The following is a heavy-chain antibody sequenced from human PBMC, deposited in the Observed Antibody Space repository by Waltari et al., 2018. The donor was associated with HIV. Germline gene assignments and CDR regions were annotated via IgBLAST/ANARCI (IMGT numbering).Heavy chain of an antibody. CDR3: TMTFGVVSGAPRYFDY. V-gene: IGHV3-20*04. CDR2: ITSDAEDT. CDR1: GFIFSDYI. J-gene: IGHJ4*02. D-gene: IGHD3-3*01. Sequence: EVRLLESGGKIVTPGGSLRLSCEVSGFIFSDYIMIWVRQGPGQGLQWVASITSDAEDTFYADALKGRATVSRANFKNSLFLEINNLRVEDTGTYYCTMTFGVVSGAPRYFDYWGRGSLVSVSS.